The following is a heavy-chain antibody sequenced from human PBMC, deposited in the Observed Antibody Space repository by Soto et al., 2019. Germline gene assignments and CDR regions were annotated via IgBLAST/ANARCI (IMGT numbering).Heavy chain of an antibody. V-gene: IGHV3-23*01. Sequence: EVQLLESGGGLAQPGGSLTLSCAASGFTFENYAMSWVRQAPGQGLDWVSGVSGPGGWTFYSESVKGRFTISRDYSKKTLSLQTTSLRADDTGIYYCAKGTVCGDYGRFAYWGQGTLVNVSS. CDR2: VSGPGGWT. D-gene: IGHD4-17*01. J-gene: IGHJ4*02. CDR3: AKGTVCGDYGRFAY. CDR1: GFTFENYA.